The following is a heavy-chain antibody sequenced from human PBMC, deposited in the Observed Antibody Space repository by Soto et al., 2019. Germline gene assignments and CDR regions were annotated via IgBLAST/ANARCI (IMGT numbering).Heavy chain of an antibody. V-gene: IGHV1-18*01. CDR2: ISAYNGNT. Sequence: ASVKVSCKASGYTFTSYGISWVRQAPGQGLEWMGWISAYNGNTNYAQKLQGRVTMTTDTSTSTVYMELRSLRSDDTAVYYCARYLVGAKEYYYGMDVWGQGTTVTISS. D-gene: IGHD1-26*01. CDR3: ARYLVGAKEYYYGMDV. J-gene: IGHJ6*02. CDR1: GYTFTSYG.